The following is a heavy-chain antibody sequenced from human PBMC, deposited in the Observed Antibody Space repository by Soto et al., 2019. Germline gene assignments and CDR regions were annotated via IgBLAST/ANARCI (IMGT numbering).Heavy chain of an antibody. CDR2: IYYTGSI. D-gene: IGHD4-17*01. V-gene: IGHV4-39*07. J-gene: IGHJ6*03. Sequence: SETLSLTCTVSGASISSSNYWWGWIRQAPGKGLEWIGRIYYTGSISYNPSLKSRVTISVDTSKNQFSLKLSSVTAADTAVYYCAREVPLYLGPDYGDYGGDDYYYYMDVWGKGTTVTVSS. CDR3: AREVPLYLGPDYGDYGGDDYYYYMDV. CDR1: GASISSSNYW.